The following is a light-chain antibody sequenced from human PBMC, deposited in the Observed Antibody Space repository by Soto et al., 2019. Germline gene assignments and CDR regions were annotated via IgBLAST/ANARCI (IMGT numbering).Light chain of an antibody. CDR1: QSINKY. CDR3: QQYGSSPIT. CDR2: AAS. V-gene: IGKV1-39*01. Sequence: DIQMTQSPSSLSASVGDRVTITCRASQSINKYLNWYQQKPGKAPKLLIYAASNLQGGVTSRFSGSGSGTDFTLTISRLEPEDFAVYYCQQYGSSPITFGQGTRLEI. J-gene: IGKJ5*01.